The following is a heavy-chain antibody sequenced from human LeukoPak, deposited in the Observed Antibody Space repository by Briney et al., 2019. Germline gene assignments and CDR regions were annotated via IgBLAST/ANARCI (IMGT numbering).Heavy chain of an antibody. D-gene: IGHD3-3*01. CDR3: ARLLKFYDFSFDP. J-gene: IGHJ5*02. V-gene: IGHV3-48*03. CDR2: ISISGTTI. Sequence: GGSLRLSCAASGFMFSSFEMNWVRQAPGKGLEWVSYISISGTTIYYADSVKGRFTISRDNAKNSVYLHMNNLRLEDTAFYYCARLLKFYDFSFDPWGQGTLVTVSS. CDR1: GFMFSSFE.